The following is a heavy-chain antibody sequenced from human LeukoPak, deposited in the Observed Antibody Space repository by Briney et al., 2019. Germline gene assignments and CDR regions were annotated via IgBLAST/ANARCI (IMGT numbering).Heavy chain of an antibody. V-gene: IGHV3-30*04. CDR2: ISDDGSNK. Sequence: GGSLRLSCATSGFTFSTYAMHWVRQAPGKGLEWVAFISDDGSNKYYVDSVKGRFTISRDNSKNTLYLQMNSLRAEDTAVYYCAKDPPWQGSGSYSHFDYWGQGTLVTVSS. D-gene: IGHD3-10*01. J-gene: IGHJ4*02. CDR3: AKDPPWQGSGSYSHFDY. CDR1: GFTFSTYA.